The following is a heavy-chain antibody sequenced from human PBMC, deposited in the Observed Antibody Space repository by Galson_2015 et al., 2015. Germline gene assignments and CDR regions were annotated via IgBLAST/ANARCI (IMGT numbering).Heavy chain of an antibody. Sequence: SLRLSCAGSGFTFSNYATSWVRQAPGKGLEWVSDISGSGDRTNHADSVKGRFTTSRDNSKNTLYLQMNSLRSEDTAVYYCAKVGYYYGSGSYSPWDYWGQGTLVTVSS. V-gene: IGHV3-23*01. CDR1: GFTFSNYA. CDR3: AKVGYYYGSGSYSPWDY. CDR2: ISGSGDRT. J-gene: IGHJ4*02. D-gene: IGHD3-10*01.